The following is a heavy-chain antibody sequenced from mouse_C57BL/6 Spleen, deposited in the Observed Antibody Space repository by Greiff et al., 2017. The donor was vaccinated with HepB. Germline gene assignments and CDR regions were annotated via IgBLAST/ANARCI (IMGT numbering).Heavy chain of an antibody. Sequence: VQLQQSGAELVRPGASVTLSCKASGYTFTDYEMHWVKQTPVHGLEWIGAIDPETGGTAYNQKFKGKAILTADKSSSTAYIELRSLTSEDSAVYYCTRDDYVSFAYWGQGTLVTVSA. V-gene: IGHV1-15*01. D-gene: IGHD2-4*01. CDR3: TRDDYVSFAY. J-gene: IGHJ3*01. CDR1: GYTFTDYE. CDR2: IDPETGGT.